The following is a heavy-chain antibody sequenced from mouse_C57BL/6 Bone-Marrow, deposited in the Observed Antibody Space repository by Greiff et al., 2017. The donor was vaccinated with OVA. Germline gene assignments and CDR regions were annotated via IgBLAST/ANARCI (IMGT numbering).Heavy chain of an antibody. CDR3: ARYGFPFDY. V-gene: IGHV1-9*01. J-gene: IGHJ2*01. CDR2: ILPGSGST. D-gene: IGHD2-2*01. CDR1: GYTFTGYW. Sequence: VQLQQSGAELMKPGASVKLSCKATGYTFTGYWIEWVKQRPGHGLEWIGEILPGSGSTNSNEKFKGKATFTADTSSNTAYMQLSSLTTEDSAIYYCARYGFPFDYWGQGTTLTVSS.